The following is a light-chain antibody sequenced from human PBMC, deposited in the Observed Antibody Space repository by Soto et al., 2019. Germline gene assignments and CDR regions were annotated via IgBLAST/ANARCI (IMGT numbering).Light chain of an antibody. V-gene: IGKV3-20*01. CDR3: QQYGSSLPWT. Sequence: EIVLTQSPGTLSLSLGERATLSCRASQSVSSSYLAWYQQKPGQAPRLLIYGASSRATGIPDRFSGSGSGTDFTLTISRLEPEDFAVYYCQQYGSSLPWTFGQGTKVDNK. CDR2: GAS. J-gene: IGKJ1*01. CDR1: QSVSSSY.